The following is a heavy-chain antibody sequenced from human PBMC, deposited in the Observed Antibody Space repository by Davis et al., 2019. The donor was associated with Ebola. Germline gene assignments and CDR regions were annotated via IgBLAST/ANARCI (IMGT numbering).Heavy chain of an antibody. Sequence: AASVKVSCKASGGTFSSYAISWVRQAPGQGLEWMGGIIPIFGTANYAQKFQGRVTITADKSTSTAYMELSSLRSEDTAVYYCARDTYYYGSGSYYNWGFFDYWGQGTLVTVSS. J-gene: IGHJ4*02. CDR1: GGTFSSYA. D-gene: IGHD3-10*01. V-gene: IGHV1-69*06. CDR3: ARDTYYYGSGSYYNWGFFDY. CDR2: IIPIFGTA.